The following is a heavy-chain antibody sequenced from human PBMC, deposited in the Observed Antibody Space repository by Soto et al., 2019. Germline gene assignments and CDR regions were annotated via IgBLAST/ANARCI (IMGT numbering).Heavy chain of an antibody. Sequence: QVQLVQSGAELRKPGSSVKVSCKASGGTFSDYTINWVRQAPGQRLEWMGGIIPIFDTANYAEKLQGRVTITADKSTSTSFMEVSSLRSEHTAVYYCARNGTLTGYSYGMDVWGQGTMVTVSS. V-gene: IGHV1-69*06. J-gene: IGHJ6*02. D-gene: IGHD1-1*01. CDR1: GGTFSDYT. CDR2: IIPIFDTA. CDR3: ARNGTLTGYSYGMDV.